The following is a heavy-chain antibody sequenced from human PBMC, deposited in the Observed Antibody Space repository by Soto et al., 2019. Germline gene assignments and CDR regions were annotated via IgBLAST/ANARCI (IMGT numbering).Heavy chain of an antibody. J-gene: IGHJ6*02. CDR3: AMVDNYVTPTPHDV. CDR1: GYIFVNYG. Sequence: QVQLVQSGDEVRKTGSSVKVSCKASGYIFVNYGIAWVRQAPGQGLEWMGWIRPYSGNTHYASKVQGRLTMTTATTTSTDYMDLRIIKSDDTAVYYFAMVDNYVTPTPHDVWGQGTTVTVSS. CDR2: IRPYSGNT. D-gene: IGHD3-16*01. V-gene: IGHV1-18*01.